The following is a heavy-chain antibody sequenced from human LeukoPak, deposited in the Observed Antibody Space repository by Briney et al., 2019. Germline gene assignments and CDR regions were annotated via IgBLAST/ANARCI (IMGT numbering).Heavy chain of an antibody. V-gene: IGHV3-21*05. J-gene: IGHJ5*02. CDR3: ARVAIVVVPAAPLDP. CDR1: EFTFSSYS. CDR2: ITNSGNSK. Sequence: PGGSLRLSCAASEFTFSSYSMNWVRQAPGKGLEWVSYITNSGNSKSYADSVKGRFTISRDNAKNSLYLQMNSLRAEDTAVYYCARVAIVVVPAAPLDPWGQGTLVTVSS. D-gene: IGHD2-2*01.